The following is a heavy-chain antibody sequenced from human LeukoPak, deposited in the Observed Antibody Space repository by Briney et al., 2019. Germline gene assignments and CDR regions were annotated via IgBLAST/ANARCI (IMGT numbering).Heavy chain of an antibody. CDR1: GYTFTSYG. Sequence: ASVKVSCKASGYTFTSYGISWVRQAPGQGLEWMGWISGYNGNANYAQKLQGRVTITADESTSTAYMELSSLRSEDTAVYYCARDLSTLTAYYFDYWGQGTLVTVSS. J-gene: IGHJ4*02. CDR3: ARDLSTLTAYYFDY. CDR2: ISGYNGNA. V-gene: IGHV1-18*01.